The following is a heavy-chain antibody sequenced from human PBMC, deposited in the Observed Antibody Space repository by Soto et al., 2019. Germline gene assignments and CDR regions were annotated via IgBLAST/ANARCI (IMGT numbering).Heavy chain of an antibody. Sequence: QVQLQESGPGLVKPSQTLSLTCTVSGGSISSVGYYWNWIRQHPGKDLEWVGYISYSGITHHNPSLKSRLFISVDTSKNQFSLKLSSVTAADTAVYYCAREVGDLGPRFDPWGPGTLVTVSS. D-gene: IGHD1-26*01. V-gene: IGHV4-31*03. J-gene: IGHJ5*02. CDR3: AREVGDLGPRFDP. CDR2: ISYSGIT. CDR1: GGSISSVGYY.